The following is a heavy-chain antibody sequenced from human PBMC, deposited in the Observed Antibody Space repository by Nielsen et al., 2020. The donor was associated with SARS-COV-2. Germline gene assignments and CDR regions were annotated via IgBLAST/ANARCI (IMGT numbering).Heavy chain of an antibody. CDR1: GGSFSGYY. J-gene: IGHJ4*02. CDR3: ARGLGPSDY. Sequence: SETLSLTCAVYGGSFSGYYWSWIRQPPGKGLEWIGEINHSGSTNYNPSLKSRVTISVDTSKNQFSLKLSSVTAADTAVYYGARGLGPSDYWGQGTLVTVSS. CDR2: INHSGST. V-gene: IGHV4-34*01. D-gene: IGHD7-27*01.